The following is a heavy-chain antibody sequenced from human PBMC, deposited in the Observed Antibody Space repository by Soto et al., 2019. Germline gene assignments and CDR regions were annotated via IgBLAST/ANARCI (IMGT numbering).Heavy chain of an antibody. CDR1: GFTFSSYS. Sequence: PGVSLRLSCAASGFTFSSYSMNLVRQAPGKGLEWVSSISSSGGSTYYADSVKGRFTISRDNSKSTLYLQMNSLRAEDTAVYYCAKDQNPYCGGDCYPYYFDYWGQGTLVTVSS. CDR2: ISSSGGST. J-gene: IGHJ4*02. CDR3: AKDQNPYCGGDCYPYYFDY. D-gene: IGHD2-21*01. V-gene: IGHV3-23*01.